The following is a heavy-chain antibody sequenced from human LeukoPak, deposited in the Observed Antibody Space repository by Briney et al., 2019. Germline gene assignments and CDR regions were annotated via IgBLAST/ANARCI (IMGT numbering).Heavy chain of an antibody. CDR2: ISGSGSTI. Sequence: GGSLRLSCAASGFTFSSYWMSWVRQAPGKGLEWLSYISGSGSTIYYADSVKGRFTISRDNANYSLHLQMDNLRAEDTAVYSCARGGLGSWTFDSWGQGTLVTVSS. V-gene: IGHV3-48*04. CDR3: ARGGLGSWTFDS. D-gene: IGHD1-26*01. J-gene: IGHJ4*02. CDR1: GFTFSSYW.